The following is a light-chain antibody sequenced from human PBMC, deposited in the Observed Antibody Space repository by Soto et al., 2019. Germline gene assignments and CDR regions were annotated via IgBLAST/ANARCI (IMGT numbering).Light chain of an antibody. CDR2: CAS. Sequence: EIVMTQSPATLSVSPGERATLSCRASQSVSSNLVWYQQKPGQDPRLLIYCASTRATGIPARCSGSGSVTEFTLTISSLESEDFAVYYCQQYNNWPRTFGQGTKVEIK. J-gene: IGKJ1*01. CDR3: QQYNNWPRT. V-gene: IGKV3-15*01. CDR1: QSVSSN.